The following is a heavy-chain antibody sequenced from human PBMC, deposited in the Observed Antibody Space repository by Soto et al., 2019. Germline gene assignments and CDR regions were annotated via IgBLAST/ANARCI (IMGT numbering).Heavy chain of an antibody. CDR2: INHSGGT. CDR3: ARGVSASYFDY. V-gene: IGHV4-34*01. D-gene: IGHD6-19*01. Sequence: ETLSLTCAVYGGSFSGYYWSWIRQPPGKGLEWIGEINHSGGTNYNPSLKSRVTISVDTSKNQFSLKLSSVTAADTAVYYCARGVSASYFDYWGQGTLVTVSS. CDR1: GGSFSGYY. J-gene: IGHJ4*02.